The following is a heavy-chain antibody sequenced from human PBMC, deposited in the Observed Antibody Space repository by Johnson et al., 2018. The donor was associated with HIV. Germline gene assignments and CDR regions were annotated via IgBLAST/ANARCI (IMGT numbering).Heavy chain of an antibody. CDR3: ARDPGPDYDILTGPLYGAFDI. CDR2: IKQDGSEK. Sequence: EQLVESGGGLVQPGGSLRLSCAASGFTFSSYWMSWVRQAPGKGLEWVANIKQDGSEKYYVDSVKGRFNISRDNAKNSLYLQMNSLRAEDTAVYYGARDPGPDYDILTGPLYGAFDIWGQGTMVTVSS. D-gene: IGHD3-9*01. V-gene: IGHV3-7*01. J-gene: IGHJ3*02. CDR1: GFTFSSYW.